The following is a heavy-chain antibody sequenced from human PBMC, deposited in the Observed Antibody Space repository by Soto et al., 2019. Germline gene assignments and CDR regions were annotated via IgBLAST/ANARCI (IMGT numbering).Heavy chain of an antibody. Sequence: SVKVSCKASGYTFTSYAMHWVRQAPGQRLEWMGWINAGNGNTKYSQRFQGRVTITRDTSASTAYMELSSLRSEDTAVYYCARDHCSGGSCYHFDYWGQGTLVTVSS. CDR2: INAGNGNT. D-gene: IGHD2-15*01. V-gene: IGHV1-3*01. CDR1: GYTFTSYA. J-gene: IGHJ4*02. CDR3: ARDHCSGGSCYHFDY.